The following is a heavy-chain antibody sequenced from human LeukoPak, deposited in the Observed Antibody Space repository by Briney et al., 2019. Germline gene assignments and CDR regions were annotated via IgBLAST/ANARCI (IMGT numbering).Heavy chain of an antibody. CDR2: INTDNGNT. CDR1: GFTFSSYA. V-gene: IGHV1-3*04. CDR3: APLIGAYFDY. J-gene: IGHJ4*02. Sequence: GGSLRLSCAASGFTFSSYAMHWMRQAPGQRLEWMGWINTDNGNTKYSQKFQGRVAFTRDTSASTAYMELNSLTSEDTSVYYCAPLIGAYFDYWGQGTLVTVSS. D-gene: IGHD3-22*01.